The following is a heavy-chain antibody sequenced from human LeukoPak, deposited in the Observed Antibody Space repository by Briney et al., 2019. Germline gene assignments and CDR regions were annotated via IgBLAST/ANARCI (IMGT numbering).Heavy chain of an antibody. CDR1: GGTFSSYA. CDR3: ARVVDDSRSDYFDY. V-gene: IGHV1-69*04. J-gene: IGHJ4*02. CDR2: IIPILNIA. Sequence: ASVKVSCKASGGTFSSYAISWVRQAPGQGPEWMGRIIPILNIANYAQKFQGRVTITADKSTSTAYMELSSLRSEDTAVYYCARVVDDSRSDYFDYWGQGTLVTVSS. D-gene: IGHD3-22*01.